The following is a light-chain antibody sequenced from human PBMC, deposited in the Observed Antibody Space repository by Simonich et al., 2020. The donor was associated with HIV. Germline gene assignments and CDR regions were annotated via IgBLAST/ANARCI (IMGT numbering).Light chain of an antibody. CDR1: QNILYSSNNKNY. Sequence: DIVMTQSPDSLAVSLGERATINCKSSQNILYSSNNKNYLAWYQQKPGQHPKLLIYWASTRESGVPDRFSGSGSGTDFTLTISSLQAEDVAVYYCQQYYSTPLTFGQGTRLEIK. J-gene: IGKJ5*01. V-gene: IGKV4-1*01. CDR3: QQYYSTPLT. CDR2: WAS.